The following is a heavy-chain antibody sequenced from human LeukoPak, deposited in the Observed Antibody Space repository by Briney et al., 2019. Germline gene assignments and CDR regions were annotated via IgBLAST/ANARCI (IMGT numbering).Heavy chain of an antibody. D-gene: IGHD2-2*01. Sequence: SETLSLTCTVSGYSISSGYYWGWFRQPPGKGLEWIGSIYHSGRTFYNPSLKSRVTISVDTSKNQFFLKLTAVTAADTAVYYCAREHIGYCRTTSCLLFDSWGQGTLVTVSS. CDR2: IYHSGRT. CDR1: GYSISSGYY. J-gene: IGHJ4*02. V-gene: IGHV4-38-2*02. CDR3: AREHIGYCRTTSCLLFDS.